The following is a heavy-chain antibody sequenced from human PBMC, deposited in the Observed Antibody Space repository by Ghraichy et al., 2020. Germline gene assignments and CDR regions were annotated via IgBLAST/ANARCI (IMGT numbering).Heavy chain of an antibody. D-gene: IGHD3-22*01. CDR3: ASGGDSSY. V-gene: IGHV3-74*01. CDR1: GFTFSTYW. J-gene: IGHJ4*02. CDR2: INTDGSGT. Sequence: GGLRLSCAASGFTFSTYWMHWVRQAPGKGLVWVSRINTDGSGTNYADSVKGRFAISRDNAKNTLYLQMNSLGADDTAVYYCASGGDSSYWGQGTLVIVSS.